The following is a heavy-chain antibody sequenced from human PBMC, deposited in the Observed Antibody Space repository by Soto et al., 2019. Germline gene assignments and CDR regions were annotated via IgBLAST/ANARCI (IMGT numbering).Heavy chain of an antibody. CDR3: ERHGSS. Sequence: PWETLSLTCTFSVVSISNSSYYWGWIRRPPGKGLEWIGTIYYSGITYYNPSLKSRVTISVDTSKNQFSLKLTSVTAADTAVYYCERHGSSWGQGTLVTVSS. CDR1: VVSISNSSYY. V-gene: IGHV4-39*01. J-gene: IGHJ4*02. CDR2: IYYSGIT.